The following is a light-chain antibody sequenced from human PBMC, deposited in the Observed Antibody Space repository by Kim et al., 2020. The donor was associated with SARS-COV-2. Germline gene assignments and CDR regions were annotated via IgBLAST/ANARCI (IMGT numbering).Light chain of an antibody. Sequence: SYELTQPPSVSVFPGQTASITCSGDKLGDKYASWYQQKSGQSPVLVIYQDNKRPSGIPERFSGSSSGNTATLTISGTQAMDEADYYCQAWDSSTYVFGPGTEVTVL. V-gene: IGLV3-1*01. CDR3: QAWDSSTYV. CDR1: KLGDKY. CDR2: QDN. J-gene: IGLJ1*01.